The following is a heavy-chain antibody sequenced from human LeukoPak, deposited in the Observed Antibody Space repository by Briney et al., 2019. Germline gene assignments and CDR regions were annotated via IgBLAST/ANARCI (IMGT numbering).Heavy chain of an antibody. J-gene: IGHJ5*02. D-gene: IGHD3-10*01. CDR3: ARGHYGLGA. V-gene: IGHV3-7*04. Sequence: GGSLRLSCAASGFSFSSNWMGWVRQAPGKGLEWVANINPDGSVKYYVDSVKGRFTISRDNARNSLFLHMNSLRPEDTAVYYCARGHYGLGAWGQGTLVTVSS. CDR2: INPDGSVK. CDR1: GFSFSSNW.